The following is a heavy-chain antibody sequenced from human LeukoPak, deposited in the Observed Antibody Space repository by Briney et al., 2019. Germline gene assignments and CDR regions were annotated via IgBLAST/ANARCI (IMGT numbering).Heavy chain of an antibody. CDR3: ARDTSDY. D-gene: IGHD2-2*02. Sequence: SETLSLTCAVYGGSFSGYYWSWIRQPPGKGLEWIGEINHSGSTNYNPSLKSRVTISVDASKNQFSLKLSSVTAADTAVYYCARDTSDYWGQGTLVTVSS. V-gene: IGHV4-34*01. CDR1: GGSFSGYY. CDR2: INHSGST. J-gene: IGHJ4*02.